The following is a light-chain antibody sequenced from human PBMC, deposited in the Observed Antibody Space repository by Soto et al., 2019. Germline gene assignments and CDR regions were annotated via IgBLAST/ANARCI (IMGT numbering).Light chain of an antibody. CDR1: QSMSSY. CDR2: AAS. J-gene: IGKJ5*01. Sequence: DIQLTQSPSSLSASVGDRVTITCRASQSMSSYLNWDQQKPGKAPKLMIYAASTLQSGVPSRFSGSGSGRDFTLTISCLQSEAYATYYCQQYYSYPKSTFGQGTRLEIK. V-gene: IGKV1-39*01. CDR3: QQYYSYPKST.